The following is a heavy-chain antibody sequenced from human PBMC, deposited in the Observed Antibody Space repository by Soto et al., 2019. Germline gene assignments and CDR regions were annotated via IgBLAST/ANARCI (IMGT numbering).Heavy chain of an antibody. CDR3: ARESEDLTSNFDY. CDR1: GGTFSSYA. V-gene: IGHV1-69*13. J-gene: IGHJ4*02. Sequence: GASVKVSCKASGGTFSSYAISWVRQAPGQGLEWMGGIIPIFGTANYAQKFQGRVTITADESTSTAYMELSSLRSEDTAVYYCARESEDLTSNFDYWGQGTLVTVSS. CDR2: IIPIFGTA.